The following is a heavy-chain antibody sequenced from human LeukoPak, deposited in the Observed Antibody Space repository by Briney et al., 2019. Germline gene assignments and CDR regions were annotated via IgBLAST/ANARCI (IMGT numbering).Heavy chain of an antibody. D-gene: IGHD3-16*02. CDR3: AREYLGGYLIY. J-gene: IGHJ4*02. CDR2: AYYRSKWYN. V-gene: IGHV6-1*01. Sequence: SQTLSLTCAISGDSVSTNNAAWHWLRQSPSRGLEWLGRAYYRSKWYNDYEVSVKSRITINPDTSKNQFSLQLNSVTPEDTAVYYCAREYLGGYLIYWGQGTLVTVSS. CDR1: GDSVSTNNAA.